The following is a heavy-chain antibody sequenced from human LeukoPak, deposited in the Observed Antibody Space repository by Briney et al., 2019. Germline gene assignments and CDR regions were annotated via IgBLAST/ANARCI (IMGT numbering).Heavy chain of an antibody. J-gene: IGHJ4*02. CDR2: ISLTGLT. Sequence: SETLSLTCGVSGGSISNTSWWSWVRQPPGQGLEWIGEISLTGLTHYNPSLESRVTVSLDKSKNQLSLNLTSVTAADTAVYYCSRENGAFSPFGYWGQGTLVTVLS. V-gene: IGHV4-4*02. CDR3: SRENGAFSPFGY. CDR1: GGSISNTSW. D-gene: IGHD2-8*01.